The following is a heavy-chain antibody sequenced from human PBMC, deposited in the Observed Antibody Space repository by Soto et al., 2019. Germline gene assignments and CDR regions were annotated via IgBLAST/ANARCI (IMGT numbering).Heavy chain of an antibody. CDR3: AREDSILIPPVSDF. J-gene: IGHJ4*02. V-gene: IGHV3-21*01. D-gene: IGHD3-22*01. CDR2: ISKSDYT. CDR1: GFAFNNYG. Sequence: GGSLRLSCTVSGFAFNNYGINWVRQAPGKGLEWVSSISKSDYTYYSDSVKGRFTISRDNAKNSGSLQMNTLRVEDTAVHYRAREDSILIPPVSDFRGQGTMVTVSS.